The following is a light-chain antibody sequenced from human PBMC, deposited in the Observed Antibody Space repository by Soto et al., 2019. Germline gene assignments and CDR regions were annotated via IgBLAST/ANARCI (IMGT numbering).Light chain of an antibody. J-gene: IGKJ1*01. CDR3: QQYHGFPWT. V-gene: IGKV1-5*01. CDR2: DAS. Sequence: DIQMTQSPSTLSASVGDRVTISCRASQSISSWLAWYQQKPGKAPKVLIFDASSLESGVPSRFSGSGSGTEFTLTISSLQPDDFATYYCQQYHGFPWTFGQGTKVEIK. CDR1: QSISSW.